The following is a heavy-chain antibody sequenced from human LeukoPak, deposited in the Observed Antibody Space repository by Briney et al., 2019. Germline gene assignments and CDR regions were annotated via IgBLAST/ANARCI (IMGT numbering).Heavy chain of an antibody. V-gene: IGHV4-38-2*02. CDR3: ARHRRAPMVRGAYYFDY. CDR2: INHSGST. CDR1: GYSISSGYY. D-gene: IGHD3-10*01. J-gene: IGHJ4*02. Sequence: PSETLSLTCTVSGYSISSGYYWGWIRQPPGKGLEWIGEINHSGSTNYNPSLKSRVTISVDTSKNQFSLKLSSVTAADTAVYYCARHRRAPMVRGAYYFDYWGQGTLVTVSS.